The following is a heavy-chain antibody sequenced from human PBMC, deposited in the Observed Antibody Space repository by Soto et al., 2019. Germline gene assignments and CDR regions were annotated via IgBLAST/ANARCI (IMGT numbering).Heavy chain of an antibody. V-gene: IGHV4-4*07. Sequence: PSETLSLTCTVSGGSLNNYNWNWIRQSAGTGLEWIGRIYSSGKTYYNPSLKSRVTLSLDMLNNQISLKVTSVTAADTAMYYCARERTYQMFGDDALDFWGLGTMLTVSS. CDR1: GGSLNNYN. CDR3: ARERTYQMFGDDALDF. J-gene: IGHJ3*01. CDR2: IYSSGKT. D-gene: IGHD2-2*01.